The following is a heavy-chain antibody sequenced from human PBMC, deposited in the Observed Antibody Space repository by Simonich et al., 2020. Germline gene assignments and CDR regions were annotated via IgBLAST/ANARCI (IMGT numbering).Heavy chain of an antibody. V-gene: IGHV3-33*01. CDR3: ARDRCTNGVCLDV. Sequence: QVQLVESGGGVVQPGRSLRLSCAASGFTFSSYGMHGVRQAPEKWREGLAVIWYDGSNKYYADSVKGRFTISRDNSKNTLYLQMNSLRAEDTAVYYCARDRCTNGVCLDVWGKGTTVTVSS. D-gene: IGHD2-8*01. CDR2: IWYDGSNK. J-gene: IGHJ6*04. CDR1: GFTFSSYG.